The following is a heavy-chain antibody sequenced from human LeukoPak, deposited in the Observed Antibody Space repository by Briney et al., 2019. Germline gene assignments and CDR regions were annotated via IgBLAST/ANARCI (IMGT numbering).Heavy chain of an antibody. CDR1: GGSVSSGSYY. V-gene: IGHV4-61*01. Sequence: SETLSLTCTVSGGSVSSGSYYRSWIRQPPGKGLEWIGYIYYSGSTNYNPSLKSRVTISVDTSKNQFSLKLSSVTAADTAVYYCARDSYGDLNYWVQGTLVTVSS. CDR3: ARDSYGDLNY. D-gene: IGHD4-17*01. CDR2: IYYSGST. J-gene: IGHJ4*02.